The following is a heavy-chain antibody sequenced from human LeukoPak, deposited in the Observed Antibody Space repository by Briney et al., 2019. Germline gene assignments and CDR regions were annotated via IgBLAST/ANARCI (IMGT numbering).Heavy chain of an antibody. CDR2: ISSSGGNT. J-gene: IGHJ4*02. CDR3: AKDRRTNGV. D-gene: IGHD2-8*01. V-gene: IGHV3-23*01. Sequence: PGGSLRLSCAASGFTFSSYAMSRVRQAPGKGLEWVSAISSSGGNTYYADSVKGRFTISRGDSKNTLYLQMNSLRAEDTAVYYCAKDRRTNGVWGQGTLVTVSS. CDR1: GFTFSSYA.